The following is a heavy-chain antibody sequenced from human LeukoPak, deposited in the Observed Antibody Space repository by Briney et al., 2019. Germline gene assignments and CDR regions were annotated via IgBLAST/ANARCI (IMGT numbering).Heavy chain of an antibody. D-gene: IGHD4-11*01. J-gene: IGHJ5*02. CDR1: GGSISSSSYY. CDR2: IYYSGST. CDR3: ASQSRSGSNYPTNWFDP. V-gene: IGHV4-39*01. Sequence: SETLSLTCTVSGGSISSSSYYWGWVRQPPGKGLEWLGSIYYSGSTYYNPSLKSRVTISVDTSKNQFSLTLSSVTAADTAVYYCASQSRSGSNYPTNWFDPWGQGTLVTVSS.